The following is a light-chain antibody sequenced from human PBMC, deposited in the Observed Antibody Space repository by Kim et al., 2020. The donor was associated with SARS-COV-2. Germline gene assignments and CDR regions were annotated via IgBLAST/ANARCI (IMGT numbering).Light chain of an antibody. CDR3: HVCGGDTNL. J-gene: IGLJ1*01. Sequence: ELTQPLSVSVALGQTARITCGGNNFGRKNVHWYQQKPGQAPVLVIFRDNNRPPGIPERFSGSTSGNTATLTISSPQAGDEAYYYCHVCGGDTNLFGTG. V-gene: IGLV3-9*01. CDR1: NFGRKN. CDR2: RDN.